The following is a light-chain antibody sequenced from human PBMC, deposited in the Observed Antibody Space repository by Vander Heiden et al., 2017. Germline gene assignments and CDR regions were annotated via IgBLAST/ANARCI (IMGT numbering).Light chain of an antibody. CDR3: QQSDSTPLT. CDR2: AAS. CDR1: QSISSY. Sequence: DIQMTQSPSSLSASVGDRVTITCRASQSISSYLNWYQQKPGKAPKLLIYAASSLQSGVPSRFSGSGSGTDFTLTISSLQPEDFATYYCQQSDSTPLTFGGGTKEEIK. V-gene: IGKV1-39*01. J-gene: IGKJ4*01.